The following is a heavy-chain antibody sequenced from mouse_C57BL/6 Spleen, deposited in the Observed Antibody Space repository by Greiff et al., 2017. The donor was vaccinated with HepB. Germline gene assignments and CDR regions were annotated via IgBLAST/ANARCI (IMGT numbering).Heavy chain of an antibody. CDR1: GYTFTSYW. CDR2: INPSSGYT. D-gene: IGHD1-1*01. J-gene: IGHJ1*03. Sequence: QVQLQQSGAELAKPGASVKLSCKASGYTFTSYWMHWVKQRPGQGLEWIGYINPSSGYTKYNQKFKDKATLTADKSSSTAYMQLSSLTYEDSAVYYWEGGSSSWYCEVGGTGTTVTFSS. V-gene: IGHV1-7*01. CDR3: EGGSSSWYCEV.